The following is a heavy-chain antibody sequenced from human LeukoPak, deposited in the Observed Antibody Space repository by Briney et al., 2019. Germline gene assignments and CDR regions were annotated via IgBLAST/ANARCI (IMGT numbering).Heavy chain of an antibody. D-gene: IGHD3-22*01. V-gene: IGHV4-34*01. CDR2: INHSGST. CDR1: GGSFSGYY. CDR3: ARAHEGDSSGYSSLSAAFDI. Sequence: SETLSLTCAVYGGSFSGYYRSWIRQPPGKGLEWIGEINHSGSTNYNPSLKSRVTISVDTSKNQFSLKLSSVTAADTAVYYCARAHEGDSSGYSSLSAAFDIWGQGTMVTVSS. J-gene: IGHJ3*02.